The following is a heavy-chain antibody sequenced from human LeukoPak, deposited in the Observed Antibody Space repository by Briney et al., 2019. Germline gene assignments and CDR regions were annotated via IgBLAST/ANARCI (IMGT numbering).Heavy chain of an antibody. CDR1: GFMFSNYW. Sequence: GGSLRLSCAASGFMFSNYWMTWVRQAPGKGLEWVANIKREGSEKHYVESVKGRLTISRDNAKNLLYLQMNSLRAEDTAVYYCARLPADDSVFVHWGQGTLVTVSS. CDR2: IKREGSEK. D-gene: IGHD2-15*01. V-gene: IGHV3-7*01. J-gene: IGHJ4*02. CDR3: ARLPADDSVFVH.